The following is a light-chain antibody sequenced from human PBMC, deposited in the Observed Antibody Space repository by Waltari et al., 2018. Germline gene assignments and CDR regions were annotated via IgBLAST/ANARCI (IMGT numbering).Light chain of an antibody. CDR3: NSYTTSSTGV. V-gene: IGLV2-14*01. J-gene: IGLJ3*02. CDR1: SSDVGAYNY. Sequence: QSALTQPASVSGSPGQSITISCTGTSSDVGAYNYVSWYQHLPGKAPKLTISEVRNRPSGVSNRFSGSKSGNMASLTISGLQAEDEADYYCNSYTTSSTGVFGGGTKLTVL. CDR2: EVR.